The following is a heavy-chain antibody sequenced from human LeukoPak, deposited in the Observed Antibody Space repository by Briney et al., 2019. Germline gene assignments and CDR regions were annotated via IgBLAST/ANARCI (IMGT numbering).Heavy chain of an antibody. CDR1: AGSISTYY. J-gene: IGHJ5*02. V-gene: IGHV4-59*01. CDR2: IDYSGST. D-gene: IGHD3-10*01. Sequence: PSEALSLTCSVSAGSISTYYWSWIRHPPAKALEWIVYIDYSGSTNYNPSLKSRVTLSVDMSKNQFSLKLTSVTAADTAVYYCARDSPEGFGRFDPWGQGSLVTVSS. CDR3: ARDSPEGFGRFDP.